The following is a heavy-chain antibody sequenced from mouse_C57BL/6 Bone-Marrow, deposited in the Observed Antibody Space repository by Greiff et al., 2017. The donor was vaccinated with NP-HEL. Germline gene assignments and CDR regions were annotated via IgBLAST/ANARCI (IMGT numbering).Heavy chain of an antibody. D-gene: IGHD2-3*01. CDR3: AKGGYDGYYDWYFDV. CDR1: GYAFTNYL. V-gene: IGHV1-54*01. CDR2: INPGSGGT. Sequence: QVQLQQSGAELVRPGTSVKVSCKASGYAFTNYLIEWVKQRPGQGLEWIGVINPGSGGTNYNEKFKGKATLTADKSSSTAYMQLSSLTSEDSAVYFCAKGGYDGYYDWYFDVWGTGTTVTVSS. J-gene: IGHJ1*03.